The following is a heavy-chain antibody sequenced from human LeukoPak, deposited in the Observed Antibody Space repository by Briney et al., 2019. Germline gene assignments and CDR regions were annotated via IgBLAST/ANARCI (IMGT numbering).Heavy chain of an antibody. J-gene: IGHJ6*02. CDR2: IYTSGST. Sequence: SETLSLTCTVSGGSISSYYWSWIRQPAGKGLEWIGRIYTSGSTNYNPSLKSRVTMSVDTSKNQFSLKLSSVTAADTAVYYCVRVNGEGSSWYDPYDYYYGMDVWGQGTTVTVSS. CDR3: VRVNGEGSSWYDPYDYYYGMDV. D-gene: IGHD6-13*01. V-gene: IGHV4-4*07. CDR1: GGSISSYY.